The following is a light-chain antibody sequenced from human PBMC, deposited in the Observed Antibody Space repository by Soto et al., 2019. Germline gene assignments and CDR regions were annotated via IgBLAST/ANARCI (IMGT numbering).Light chain of an antibody. J-gene: IGKJ4*01. Sequence: EIVLTQSPATLSLSPGERATLSCRASQSISSQLAWYQQKPGQAPRLLIHDASNRATGIPARFSGSGSSTDFTLTITSIDTADSAVYFCQQRSNWPLTFGGGTKVDIK. CDR2: DAS. V-gene: IGKV3-11*01. CDR3: QQRSNWPLT. CDR1: QSISSQ.